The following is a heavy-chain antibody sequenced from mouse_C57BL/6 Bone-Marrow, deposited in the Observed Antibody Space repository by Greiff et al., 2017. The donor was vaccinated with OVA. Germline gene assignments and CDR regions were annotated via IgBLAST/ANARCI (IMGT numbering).Heavy chain of an antibody. D-gene: IGHD1-1*01. CDR2: IYPRSGNT. Sequence: VQLQQSGAELPRPGASVMLSCKASGYTFTSYGISWVKQRTGQGLEWIGEIYPRSGNTYYNEKFKGKATLTADKSSSTAYMELRSLTSEDSAVYFCARSYYYGSSYGGDWYFDVWGTGTTVTVSS. V-gene: IGHV1-81*01. CDR1: GYTFTSYG. CDR3: ARSYYYGSSYGGDWYFDV. J-gene: IGHJ1*03.